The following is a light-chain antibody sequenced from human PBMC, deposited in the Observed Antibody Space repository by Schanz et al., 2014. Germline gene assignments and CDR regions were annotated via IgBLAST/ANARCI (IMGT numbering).Light chain of an antibody. J-gene: IGLJ2*01. CDR3: QTWGTDTLV. V-gene: IGLV4-69*01. CDR1: SGHTTYA. CDR2: LNYDGSH. Sequence: QPVLTQSPSASASLGASVKLTCTLSSGHTTYAIAWHQQQPEKGPRYLMKLNYDGSHSKGDAIPDRFSGSTSGAERYLTISSLQSEDEADYYCQTWGTDTLVFGGGTKLTVL.